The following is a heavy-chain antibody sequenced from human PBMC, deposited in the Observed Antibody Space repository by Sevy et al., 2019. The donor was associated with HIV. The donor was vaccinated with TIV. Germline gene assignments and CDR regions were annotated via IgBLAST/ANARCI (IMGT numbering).Heavy chain of an antibody. CDR1: GFTFSSYA. Sequence: GGSLRLSCAASGFTFSSYAMHWVRQAPGKGLEWVSVIYSGGSTYYADSVKGRFTISRDNSKNTLYLQMNSLRAEDTAVYYCARVAGGWFDPWGQGTLVTVSS. CDR3: ARVAGGWFDP. CDR2: IYSGGST. J-gene: IGHJ5*02. V-gene: IGHV3-53*01. D-gene: IGHD2-8*02.